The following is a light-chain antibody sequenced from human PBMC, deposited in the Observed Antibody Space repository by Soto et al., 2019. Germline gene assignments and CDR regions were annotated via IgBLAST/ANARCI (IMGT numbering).Light chain of an antibody. CDR1: QSVNSLN. CDR3: KQYGGSPT. Sequence: EIVMTQSPGTLSLSPGERVTLSCRASQSVNSLNLAWYQRKPGQAPRLLIYGASNRAAGIPDRFSGSGSGTEFTLTIRRLEPEDFAMYYCKQYGGSPTCGQGTKVDIK. V-gene: IGKV3-20*01. CDR2: GAS. J-gene: IGKJ1*01.